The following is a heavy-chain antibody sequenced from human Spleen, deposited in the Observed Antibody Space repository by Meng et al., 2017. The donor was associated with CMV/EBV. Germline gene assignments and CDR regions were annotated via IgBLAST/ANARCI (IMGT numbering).Heavy chain of an antibody. J-gene: IGHJ5*02. D-gene: IGHD3-16*01. CDR3: VRGREFGWFDP. CDR2: MHPHSGKT. CDR1: GYSFISFE. V-gene: IGHV1-8*01. Sequence: SCKTYGYSFISFEINWVRQATGQGLEWVGWMHPHSGKTGYAQRFQGRVGLTTNSSISTAYLELSSLTSEDTGVYFCVRGREFGWFDPWGQGTLVTVSS.